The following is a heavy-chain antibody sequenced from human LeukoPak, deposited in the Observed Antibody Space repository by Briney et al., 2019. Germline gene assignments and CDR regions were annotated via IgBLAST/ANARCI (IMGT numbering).Heavy chain of an antibody. CDR2: ISAYNGNT. Sequence: AAVKVSCKASGYTFTSYGISWVRQAPGQGLEWMGWISAYNGNTNYAQKLQGRVTMTTDTSTSTAYMELRSLRSDDTAVYYCARGEGRTTELPFDYWGQGTLVTVSS. CDR3: ARGEGRTTELPFDY. J-gene: IGHJ4*02. D-gene: IGHD1-7*01. CDR1: GYTFTSYG. V-gene: IGHV1-18*01.